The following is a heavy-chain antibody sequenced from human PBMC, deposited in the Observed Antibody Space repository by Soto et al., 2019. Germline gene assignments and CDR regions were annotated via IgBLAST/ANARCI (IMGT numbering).Heavy chain of an antibody. J-gene: IGHJ4*02. CDR1: GGSFSDYS. Sequence: SETLSLTCAVYGGSFSDYSWTWIRQPPGKGLEWIGEINDSGSTNYTPSLERRVTISRDTSKNRFSLKLSSVTAADTAVYYCARGSHKLHSYDSSGFYHYVDYWGQGSRVTVSS. CDR3: ARGSHKLHSYDSSGFYHYVDY. V-gene: IGHV4-34*01. D-gene: IGHD3-22*01. CDR2: INDSGST.